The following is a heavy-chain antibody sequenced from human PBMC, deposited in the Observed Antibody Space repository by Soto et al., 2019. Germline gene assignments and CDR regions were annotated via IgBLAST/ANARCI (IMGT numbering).Heavy chain of an antibody. J-gene: IGHJ5*02. CDR1: GGSISSGGYY. Sequence: SETLSLTCTVSGGSISSGGYYWSWIRQHPGRGLEWIGYIYYSGSTYYNPSLKSRVTISVDTSKNQFSLKLSSVTAADTAVYYCARGPATGAHWFDPWGQGTLVTVSS. D-gene: IGHD4-17*01. CDR2: IYYSGST. V-gene: IGHV4-31*03. CDR3: ARGPATGAHWFDP.